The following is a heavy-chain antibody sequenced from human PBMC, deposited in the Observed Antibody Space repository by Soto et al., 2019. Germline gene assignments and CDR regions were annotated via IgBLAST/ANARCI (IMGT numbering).Heavy chain of an antibody. D-gene: IGHD3-9*01. CDR2: IYHSGSA. CDR3: ARSVILTGGSYKGLIRLHYFDT. J-gene: IGHJ4*02. Sequence: SETLSLTCAVSGGSISSGGYSWSWVRQPPGKALEWIGEIYHSGSAIYTPSLKSRVFLSLDASKNQFSLNVDSVTAADTAVYYCARSVILTGGSYKGLIRLHYFDTWGPGTLVTVSS. CDR1: GGSISSGGYS. V-gene: IGHV4-30-2*01.